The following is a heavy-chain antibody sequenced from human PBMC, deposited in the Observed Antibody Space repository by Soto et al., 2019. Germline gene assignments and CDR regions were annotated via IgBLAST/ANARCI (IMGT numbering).Heavy chain of an antibody. D-gene: IGHD6-19*01. CDR1: GFTFSIYA. J-gene: IGHJ6*02. V-gene: IGHV3-23*01. CDR2: VSGSGGST. CDR3: AKDTGQLPPGSGWPNYYYYYGMDV. Sequence: GSLRLSCASSGFTFSIYAMSWVRQAPGKGLEWVSAVSGSGGSTYYADSVKGRFTISRDNSKNTLYLQMNSLRAEDTAVYYCAKDTGQLPPGSGWPNYYYYYGMDVWGQGTTVTVSS.